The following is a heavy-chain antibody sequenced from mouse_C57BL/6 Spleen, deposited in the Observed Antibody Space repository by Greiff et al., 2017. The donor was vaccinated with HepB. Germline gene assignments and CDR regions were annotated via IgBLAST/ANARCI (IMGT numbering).Heavy chain of an antibody. CDR2: ISGGGGNT. J-gene: IGHJ1*02. Sequence: EVQVVESGGGLLKPVGSLKLSCAASGITFSSYTLSWVRQPPEKRLEWVATISGGGGNTYYPDSVKGRFTISRDNAKNTLYLQMSSLRSEDTALYYCAGHYYDIHYFYSDGWCTGNPSTDSS. CDR3: AGHYYDIHYFYSDG. V-gene: IGHV5-9*01. D-gene: IGHD1-2*01. CDR1: GITFSSYT.